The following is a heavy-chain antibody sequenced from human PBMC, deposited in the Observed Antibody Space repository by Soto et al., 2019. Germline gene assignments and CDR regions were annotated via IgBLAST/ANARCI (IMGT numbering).Heavy chain of an antibody. Sequence: VGSLRLSCAASGFTFSDYYMSWIRQAPGKGLEWVSYISSSSSYTNYADSVKGRFTISRDNAKNSLYLQMNSLRAEDTAVYYCARTTVEYCSGGSCYSGYYFDYWGQGTLVTVSS. CDR3: ARTTVEYCSGGSCYSGYYFDY. D-gene: IGHD2-15*01. V-gene: IGHV3-11*06. CDR1: GFTFSDYY. CDR2: ISSSSSYT. J-gene: IGHJ4*02.